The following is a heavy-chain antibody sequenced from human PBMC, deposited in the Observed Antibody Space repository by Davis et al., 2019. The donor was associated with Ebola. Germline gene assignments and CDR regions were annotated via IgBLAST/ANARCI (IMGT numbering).Heavy chain of an antibody. J-gene: IGHJ6*02. CDR2: MSGDHLYT. V-gene: IGHV3-11*05. Sequence: GGSLRLSCEASGFTFTDYYMTWIRQAPGKGLEWVSYMSGDHLYTNYADSVKGRFTISRDNAKNSLYLQMNNLRAEDTAAYYCARVREYGMDVWGQGTTVTVSS. CDR3: ARVREYGMDV. CDR1: GFTFTDYY. D-gene: IGHD1-26*01.